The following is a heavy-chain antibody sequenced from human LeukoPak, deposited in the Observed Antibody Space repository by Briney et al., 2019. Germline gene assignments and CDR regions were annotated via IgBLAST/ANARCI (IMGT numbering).Heavy chain of an antibody. D-gene: IGHD3-16*02. Sequence: ALVKVSCKASGYTFTSYYMHWVRQAPGQGLEWMGIINPSGGSTSYAQKFQGRVTMTRDTSTSTVYMELSSLRSEDTAVYYCARHMITFGGVIAPCMDVWGQGTTVTVSS. CDR3: ARHMITFGGVIAPCMDV. J-gene: IGHJ6*02. V-gene: IGHV1-46*01. CDR1: GYTFTSYY. CDR2: INPSGGST.